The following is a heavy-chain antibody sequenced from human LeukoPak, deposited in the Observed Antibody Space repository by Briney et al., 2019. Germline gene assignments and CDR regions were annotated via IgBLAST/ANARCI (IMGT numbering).Heavy chain of an antibody. CDR1: GGSFSGYY. CDR2: INHSGST. CDR3: AGGGFSGVVIMYFDY. D-gene: IGHD3-3*01. Sequence: SETLSLTCAVYGGSFSGYYWSWIRQPPGKGLEWIGEINHSGSTNYNPSLKSRVTISVDTSKNQFSLKLSSVTAADTAVYYCAGGGFSGVVIMYFDYWGQGTLVTVSS. V-gene: IGHV4-34*01. J-gene: IGHJ4*02.